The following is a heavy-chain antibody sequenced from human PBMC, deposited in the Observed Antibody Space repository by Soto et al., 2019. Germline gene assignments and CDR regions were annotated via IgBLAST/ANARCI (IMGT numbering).Heavy chain of an antibody. CDR3: ARIKLVEWFFINVDVYDMDV. Sequence: EVQLVESGGDLVQPGGSLRLSCAASGFSLSDYAVNWVRQAPGKGLEWVSFISSDSRTIYYGDSVKGRFTVSRDKARNSVSLQIDSLRDEDTAVYYCARIKLVEWFFINVDVYDMDVWGQGTPVTVSS. D-gene: IGHD3-3*01. J-gene: IGHJ6*02. V-gene: IGHV3-48*02. CDR2: ISSDSRTI. CDR1: GFSLSDYA.